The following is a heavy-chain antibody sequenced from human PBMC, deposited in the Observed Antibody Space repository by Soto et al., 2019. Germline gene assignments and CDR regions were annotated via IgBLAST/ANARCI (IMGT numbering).Heavy chain of an antibody. V-gene: IGHV1-46*01. CDR3: ARGGGGNYDFWSGFEVHYYGMDV. J-gene: IGHJ6*02. CDR1: GYTFTSYY. D-gene: IGHD3-3*01. CDR2: INPSGGST. Sequence: EASVKVSCKASGYTFTSYYMHWVRQAPGQGLEWMGIINPSGGSTSYAQKFQGRVTMTRDTSTSAVYMELSSLRSEDTAVYYCARGGGGNYDFWSGFEVHYYGMDVWGQGTTVTVSS.